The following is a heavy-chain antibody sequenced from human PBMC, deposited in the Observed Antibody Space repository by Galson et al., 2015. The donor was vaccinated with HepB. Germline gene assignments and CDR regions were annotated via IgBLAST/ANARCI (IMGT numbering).Heavy chain of an antibody. CDR3: ARDYRPDFGSGNYYPNSFDP. Sequence: SLRLSCAASRFTFSEYSMNWVRQAPGKGLEWVSSISSRSSYIYYADSVKGRFAISRDNAQNSLYLQMNSLRAEDTAVYYCARDYRPDFGSGNYYPNSFDPWGQVTLVTVSS. V-gene: IGHV3-21*01. CDR1: RFTFSEYS. J-gene: IGHJ5*02. CDR2: ISSRSSYI. D-gene: IGHD3-10*01.